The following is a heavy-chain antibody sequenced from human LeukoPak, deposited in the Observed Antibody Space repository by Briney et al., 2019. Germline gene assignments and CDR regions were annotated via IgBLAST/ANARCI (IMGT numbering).Heavy chain of an antibody. CDR2: IYYSGST. CDR3: ARGLRTTKIDC. Sequence: SETLSLTCTVSSGSISSYYWSWIRQAPGKGLEWIGYIYYSGSTNYNPSLKSRVTISVDTSKNQFSLKLSSVTAADTAVYYCARGLRTTKIDCWGQGTLVTVSS. J-gene: IGHJ4*02. CDR1: SGSISSYY. V-gene: IGHV4-59*01. D-gene: IGHD1-1*01.